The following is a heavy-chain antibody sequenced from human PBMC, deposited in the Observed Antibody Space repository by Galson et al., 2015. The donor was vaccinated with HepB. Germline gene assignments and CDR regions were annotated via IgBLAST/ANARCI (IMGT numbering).Heavy chain of an antibody. V-gene: IGHV3-21*01. D-gene: IGHD4-23*01. Sequence: SLRLSCAASGFTFSRYSMNWVRQAPGKGLEWVSSITSGTSDRYYADSVKGRFTSSRDNAKKSLYLQMNSLRAEDTAVYYCARWSTAYYYYGMDVWGQGTTVTVSS. CDR3: ARWSTAYYYYGMDV. CDR1: GFTFSRYS. J-gene: IGHJ6*02. CDR2: ITSGTSDR.